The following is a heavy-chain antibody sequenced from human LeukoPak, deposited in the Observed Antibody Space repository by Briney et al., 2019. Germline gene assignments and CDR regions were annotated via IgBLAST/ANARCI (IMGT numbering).Heavy chain of an antibody. Sequence: ASVKVSCKASGYTFSNYPITWVRQAPGQGLEWMGWISPYNGNTNCAQRLQDRVTMTTDTSTSTVYMELRSLRSDDMAVYFCARAQRQWYTSDAFDIWGQGTMVTVSS. J-gene: IGHJ3*02. D-gene: IGHD6-19*01. CDR1: GYTFSNYP. CDR3: ARAQRQWYTSDAFDI. CDR2: ISPYNGNT. V-gene: IGHV1-18*03.